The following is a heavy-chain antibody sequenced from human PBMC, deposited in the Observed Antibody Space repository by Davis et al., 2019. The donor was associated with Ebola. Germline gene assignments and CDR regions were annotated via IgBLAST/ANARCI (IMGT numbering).Heavy chain of an antibody. CDR3: SRDFDRVRE. Sequence: GESLKISCAASGFRGRSYVMSWVRQAPGKGLEWVSTLGTSADTYYADSVKGRFTISRDNSKNTVYLEMNSLRTDDTAVYYCSRDFDRVREWGQGTLVTVSS. J-gene: IGHJ4*02. CDR1: GFRGRSYV. D-gene: IGHD3-22*01. V-gene: IGHV3-23*01. CDR2: LGTSADT.